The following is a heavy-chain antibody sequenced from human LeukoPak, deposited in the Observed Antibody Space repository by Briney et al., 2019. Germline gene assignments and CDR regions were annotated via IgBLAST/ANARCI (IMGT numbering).Heavy chain of an antibody. CDR1: GYSISSGYY. V-gene: IGHV4-38-2*02. CDR3: ARCYDFWSGYCPFDY. D-gene: IGHD3-3*01. CDR2: IYHSGST. J-gene: IGHJ4*02. Sequence: SETLSPTCTVSGYSISSGYYWGWIRQPPGKGLEWIGSIYHSGSTYYNPSLKSRVTISVDTSKNQFSLKLSSVTAADTAVYYCARCYDFWSGYCPFDYWGQGTLVTVSS.